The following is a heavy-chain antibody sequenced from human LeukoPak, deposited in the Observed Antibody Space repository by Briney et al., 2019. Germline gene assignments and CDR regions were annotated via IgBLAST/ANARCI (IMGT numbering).Heavy chain of an antibody. V-gene: IGHV4-59*08. CDR1: GDSISSYY. D-gene: IGHD6-13*01. CDR2: IYYSGTS. J-gene: IGHJ5*02. CDR3: ARHSDSSSWYSWFDP. Sequence: SETLSLTCTVSGDSISSYYWSWIRQPPPQGLEWVGYIYYSGTSNYNPSLKSRVTITIDTSKNQFSLRLTSVTAADTAVYYCARHSDSSSWYSWFDPWGQGTLVTVSS.